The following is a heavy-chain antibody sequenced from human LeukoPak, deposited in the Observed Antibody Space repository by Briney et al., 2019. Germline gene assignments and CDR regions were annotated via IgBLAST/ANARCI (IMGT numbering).Heavy chain of an antibody. D-gene: IGHD3-22*01. CDR2: ITSDGSST. Sequence: PGGCLRLSCAASGFTFSSYWMHWVRQAPGKGLVWVSRITSDGSSTSYADSVKGRFTISRDNAKNTLHLQMNSLRVEDTAVYYCARGDPSWGVVVISEAHYWGQGTLVTVSS. CDR1: GFTFSSYW. CDR3: ARGDPSWGVVVISEAHY. J-gene: IGHJ4*02. V-gene: IGHV3-74*01.